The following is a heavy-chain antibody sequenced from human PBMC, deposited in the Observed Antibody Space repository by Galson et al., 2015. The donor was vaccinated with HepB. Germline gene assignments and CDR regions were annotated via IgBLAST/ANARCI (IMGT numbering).Heavy chain of an antibody. J-gene: IGHJ5*02. Sequence: PALVKPTQTLTLTCTVSGFSLSNARMGVSWIRQPPGKALEWLAHIFSNDEKSYSTSLKSRLTISKDTSKSQVVLTMTNMDPVDTATYYCARIRPNYDFWSGYYMGWFDPWGQGTLVTVSS. D-gene: IGHD3-3*01. V-gene: IGHV2-26*01. CDR1: GFSLSNARMG. CDR2: IFSNDEK. CDR3: ARIRPNYDFWSGYYMGWFDP.